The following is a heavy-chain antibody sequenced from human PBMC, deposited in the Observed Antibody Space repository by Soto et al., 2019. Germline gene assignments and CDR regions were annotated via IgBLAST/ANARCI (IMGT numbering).Heavy chain of an antibody. CDR1: GYSFTSYW. J-gene: IGHJ3*02. Sequence: PGESLKISCKGSGYSFTSYWIGWVRQMPGKGLEWMGIIYPGDSDTRYSPSFQGQVTISADKSISTAYLQWSSLKASDTAMYYCASPTFFTDQSDAFDIGGQGTMVTVSS. CDR3: ASPTFFTDQSDAFDI. CDR2: IYPGDSDT. V-gene: IGHV5-51*01. D-gene: IGHD3-3*02.